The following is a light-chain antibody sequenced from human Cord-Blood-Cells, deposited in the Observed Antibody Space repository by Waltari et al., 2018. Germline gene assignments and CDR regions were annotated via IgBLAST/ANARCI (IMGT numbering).Light chain of an antibody. V-gene: IGLV2-14*03. J-gene: IGLJ3*02. CDR3: SSYTSRSTRV. CDR1: SSDVGGYNY. CDR2: DVS. Sequence: QSALTQPASVSGSPGQSITISCTGTSSDVGGYNYVSWYQQHPGKAPKLMIYDVSNRPSGFSNRFSGSKSGNTASLTISGLQAEDEADYYCSSYTSRSTRVFGGGSKLTVL.